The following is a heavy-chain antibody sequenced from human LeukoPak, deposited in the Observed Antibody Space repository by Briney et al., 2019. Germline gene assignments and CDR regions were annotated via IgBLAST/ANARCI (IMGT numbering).Heavy chain of an antibody. CDR2: FDPEDGET. CDR3: ATLYSYGSLACFDY. V-gene: IGHV1-24*01. D-gene: IGHD5-18*01. J-gene: IGHJ4*02. Sequence: ASVTVSCKVSGYTLTELSMHWVRQAPGKGLEWMGGFDPEDGETIYAQKFQGRVTMTEDTSTDTAYMELSSLRSEDTAVYYCATLYSYGSLACFDYWGQGTLVTVSS. CDR1: GYTLTELS.